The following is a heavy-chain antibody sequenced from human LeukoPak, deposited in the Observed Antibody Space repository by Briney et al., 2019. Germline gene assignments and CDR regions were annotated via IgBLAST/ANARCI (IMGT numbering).Heavy chain of an antibody. J-gene: IGHJ6*03. V-gene: IGHV1-46*01. Sequence: ASVKVSCKASGYTFTSYYMHWVRQAPGQGLEWMGIINPSGGSTSYAQKFQGRVTMTRNTSISTAYMELSSLRSEDTAVYYCARTLGAVVVVAATPSYYYYMDVWGKGTTVTVSS. D-gene: IGHD2-15*01. CDR1: GYTFTSYY. CDR3: ARTLGAVVVVAATPSYYYYMDV. CDR2: INPSGGST.